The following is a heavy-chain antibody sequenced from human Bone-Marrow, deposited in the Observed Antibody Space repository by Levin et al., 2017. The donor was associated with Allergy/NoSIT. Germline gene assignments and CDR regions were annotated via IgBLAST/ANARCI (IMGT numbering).Heavy chain of an antibody. V-gene: IGHV1-69*13. D-gene: IGHD2-15*01. CDR1: GGTFSGFA. J-gene: IGHJ4*02. Sequence: APVKVSCKASGGTFSGFALNWVRLAPGRGLEWMGAIIVSSDTTSHAQKFVDRVTLSADELTNTAYLEVGSLTSEDTAVYFCAKFYSSGVESWGQGTLITVSS. CDR2: IIVSSDTT. CDR3: AKFYSSGVES.